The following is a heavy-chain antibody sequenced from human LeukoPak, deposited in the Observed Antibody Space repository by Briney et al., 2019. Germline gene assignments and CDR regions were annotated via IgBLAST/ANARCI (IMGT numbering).Heavy chain of an antibody. V-gene: IGHV3-30*02. D-gene: IGHD6-25*01. CDR2: IRYNGRDK. CDR3: ARERIAANNWFDP. CDR1: GFTFSSYG. J-gene: IGHJ5*02. Sequence: GGSLRLSCVASGFTFSSYGMHWVCQAPGKGLEWVTFIRYNGRDKYYADSVKGRFTISRDSSKNTLYLQMNSLRTEDTAVYYCARERIAANNWFDPWGQGTLVTVSS.